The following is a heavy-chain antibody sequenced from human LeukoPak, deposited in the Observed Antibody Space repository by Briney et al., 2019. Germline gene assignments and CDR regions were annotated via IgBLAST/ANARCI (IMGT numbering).Heavy chain of an antibody. V-gene: IGHV3-48*04. Sequence: GGSLRLSCAASGFTFSYYSMNWVRQAPGKGLEWVSYISSGSSTIYYAGSVKGRFTISRDNAKNSLSLQMNSLRAEDTAVYYCARVVTGDFGYYYYYMDVWGKGTTVTVSS. D-gene: IGHD7-27*01. CDR3: ARVVTGDFGYYYYYMDV. J-gene: IGHJ6*03. CDR1: GFTFSYYS. CDR2: ISSGSSTI.